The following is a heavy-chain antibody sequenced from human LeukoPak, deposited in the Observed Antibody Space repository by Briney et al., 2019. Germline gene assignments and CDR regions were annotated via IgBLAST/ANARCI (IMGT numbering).Heavy chain of an antibody. V-gene: IGHV3-30*03. Sequence: PGGSLRLSCAASGFTFSSYGMHWVRQAPGKGLEWVAVISYDGSNKYYADSVKGRFTISRDNSKNTLYLQMNSLRAEDTAVYYCARDPPRTIFGVVIGPPPPKLEDYWGQGTLVTVSS. CDR1: GFTFSSYG. J-gene: IGHJ4*02. CDR2: ISYDGSNK. D-gene: IGHD3-3*01. CDR3: ARDPPRTIFGVVIGPPPPKLEDY.